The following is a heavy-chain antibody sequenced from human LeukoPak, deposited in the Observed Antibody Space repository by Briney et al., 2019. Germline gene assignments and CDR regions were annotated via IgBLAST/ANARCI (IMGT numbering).Heavy chain of an antibody. Sequence: SVKVSCKASGGTFSSYTISWVRQAPGQGLEWMGGIIPILGIANYAQKFQGRVTITADKSTSTAYMELSSLRSEDTAVYYCARDGRYCSSTSCYPYYGMDVWGQGTTVTVSS. CDR2: IIPILGIA. J-gene: IGHJ6*02. CDR1: GGTFSSYT. CDR3: ARDGRYCSSTSCYPYYGMDV. V-gene: IGHV1-69*04. D-gene: IGHD2-2*01.